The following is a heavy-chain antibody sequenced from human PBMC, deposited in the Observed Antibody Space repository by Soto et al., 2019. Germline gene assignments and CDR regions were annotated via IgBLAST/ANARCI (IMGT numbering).Heavy chain of an antibody. CDR3: AREGSIAVAGTYSY. V-gene: IGHV1-18*01. D-gene: IGHD6-19*01. CDR1: GYTFTSYG. CDR2: ISAYNGNT. Sequence: ASVKVSCKASGYTFTSYGISWVRQAPGQGLEWMGWISAYNGNTNYAQKLQGRVTMTTDTSTSTAYMELRSLRSDDTAVYYCAREGSIAVAGTYSYWGQGTLVTVSS. J-gene: IGHJ4*02.